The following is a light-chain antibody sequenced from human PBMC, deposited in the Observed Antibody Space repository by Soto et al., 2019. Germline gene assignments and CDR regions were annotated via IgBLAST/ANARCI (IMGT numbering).Light chain of an antibody. CDR3: QQANRFPYS. CDR1: QDFNNR. CDR2: AAS. Sequence: DIQMSQSPSSVSGSVGDRVTITCRASQDFNNRLAWYQQTPGKAPKLLIYAASSLQPGVPSRFSGSGSGTDFTLTISSLQPEDFATYYCQQANRFPYSFGQGTKLEMK. V-gene: IGKV1-12*01. J-gene: IGKJ2*03.